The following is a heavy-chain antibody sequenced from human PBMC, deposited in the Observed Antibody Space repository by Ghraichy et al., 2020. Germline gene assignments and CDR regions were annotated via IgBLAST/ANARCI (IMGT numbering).Heavy chain of an antibody. CDR1: GYTFTAYH. Sequence: ASVKVSCKASGYTFTAYHLHWVRQAPGQGLEWMGRINPDSGGANYAQNFQARVTMTRDTSTSTAYMELSRLKSDDTAVYYCARGMDTAIISFFDYWGQGSLVPVSS. J-gene: IGHJ4*02. D-gene: IGHD5-18*01. V-gene: IGHV1-2*06. CDR2: INPDSGGA. CDR3: ARGMDTAIISFFDY.